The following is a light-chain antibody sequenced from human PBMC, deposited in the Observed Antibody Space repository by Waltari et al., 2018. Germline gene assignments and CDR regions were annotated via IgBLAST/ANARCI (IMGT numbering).Light chain of an antibody. CDR3: QQYLSAPRT. CDR1: ESVIYDSDNNNY. V-gene: IGKV4-1*01. Sequence: DIVMTQSPDSLAVSLGERATINCKSSESVIYDSDNNNYLAWYQQKTGQPPKLLIHWAAIRESGVPDRFSGSGSGTDFTLTISSLQAEDVAVYYCQQYLSAPRTFGQGTVLEIK. J-gene: IGKJ2*02. CDR2: WAA.